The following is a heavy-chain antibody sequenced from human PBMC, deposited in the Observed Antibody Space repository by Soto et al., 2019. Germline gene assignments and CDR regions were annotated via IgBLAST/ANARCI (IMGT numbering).Heavy chain of an antibody. Sequence: QVQLQQWGAGLLKPSETLSLICAVYGGSFSGQYWSWIRQPPGKGLEWIGEIIHSGRTNYNPSLKSRVTISLDTSRNQFSLKPSSVTAADTAVYYCARRGGGTYPYYFDYWGRGTLVTVSS. J-gene: IGHJ4*02. CDR3: ARRGGGTYPYYFDY. CDR1: GGSFSGQY. V-gene: IGHV4-34*12. D-gene: IGHD3-16*01. CDR2: IIHSGRT.